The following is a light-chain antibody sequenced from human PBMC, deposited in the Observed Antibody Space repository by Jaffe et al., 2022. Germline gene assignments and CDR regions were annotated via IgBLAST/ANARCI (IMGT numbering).Light chain of an antibody. CDR3: GSYAGSYTFVV. CDR2: DVN. V-gene: IGLV2-11*01. CDR1: SSDVGGYNR. J-gene: IGLJ2*01. Sequence: QSALTQPRSVSGSPGQSVTISCTGTSSDVGGYNRVSWYQQPPGTAPKLMIFDVNKRPSGVPDRFSGSKSGNTASLTISGLQAEDEADYYCGSYAGSYTFVVFGGGTTVTVL.